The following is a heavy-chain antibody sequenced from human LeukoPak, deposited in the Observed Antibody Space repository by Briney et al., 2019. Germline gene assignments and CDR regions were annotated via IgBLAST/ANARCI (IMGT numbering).Heavy chain of an antibody. CDR1: GFTFSSYM. Sequence: GGSLRLSCTASGFTFSSYMMTWVRQAPGKGLEWVTNIKPDGGEKFYVDSVKGRFTISRDNAKNSLYLQMNSLRAEDTAVYYCARELWELLVDYWGQGTLVTVSS. D-gene: IGHD1-26*01. V-gene: IGHV3-7*01. J-gene: IGHJ4*02. CDR2: IKPDGGEK. CDR3: ARELWELLVDY.